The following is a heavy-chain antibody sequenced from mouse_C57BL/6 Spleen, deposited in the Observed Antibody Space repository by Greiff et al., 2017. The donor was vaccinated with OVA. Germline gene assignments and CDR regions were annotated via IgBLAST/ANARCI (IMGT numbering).Heavy chain of an antibody. V-gene: IGHV2-5*01. CDR1: GFSLTSYG. CDR2: IWRGGST. CDR3: AKKEDDYDGYAMDY. J-gene: IGHJ4*01. Sequence: VQLQQSGPGLVQPSQSLSITCTVSGFSLTSYGVHWVRQSPGKGLEWLGVIWRGGSTDYNAAFMSRLSITKDNSKSQVFFKMNSLQADDTAIYYCAKKEDDYDGYAMDYWGQGTSVTVSS. D-gene: IGHD2-4*01.